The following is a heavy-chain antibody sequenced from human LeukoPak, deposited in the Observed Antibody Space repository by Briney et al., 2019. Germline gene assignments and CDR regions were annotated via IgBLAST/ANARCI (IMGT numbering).Heavy chain of an antibody. CDR2: IYYSGST. J-gene: IGHJ4*02. CDR1: GGSISSYY. CDR3: ARELVDSDHIDY. D-gene: IGHD3-9*01. Sequence: PSETLSLTCTVSGGSISSYYWSWIRQPPGKGLEWIGYIYYSGSTNYNPSLKSRVTISVDTSKNQFSLKMSSVTAADTAVYSCARELVDSDHIDYWGQGTLVTVSS. V-gene: IGHV4-59*01.